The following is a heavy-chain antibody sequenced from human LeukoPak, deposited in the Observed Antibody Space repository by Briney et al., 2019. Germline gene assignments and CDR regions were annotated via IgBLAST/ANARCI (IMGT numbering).Heavy chain of an antibody. CDR3: GRLTGGMNRLDY. Sequence: SETLSLTCTVSGDSISSSNYYWGWIRQPPGKGLEWIGSIHYGGTTFYNPSLNNRVTISVDTSKSQFSLKLSSVSAADTAVYYCGRLTGGMNRLDYWGQGTLVTVSS. CDR2: IHYGGTT. V-gene: IGHV4-39*01. CDR1: GDSISSSNYY. D-gene: IGHD1-14*01. J-gene: IGHJ4*02.